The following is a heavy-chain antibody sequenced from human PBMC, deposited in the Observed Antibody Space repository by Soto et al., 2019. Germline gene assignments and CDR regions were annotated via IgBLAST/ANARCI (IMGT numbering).Heavy chain of an antibody. CDR3: ARSKLLWFGESPTYNWFDP. J-gene: IGHJ5*02. CDR2: IIPIFGTA. CDR1: GGTFSSYA. V-gene: IGHV1-69*13. D-gene: IGHD3-10*01. Sequence: ASVKVSCKASGGTFSSYAISWVRQAPGQGLEWMGGIIPIFGTANYAQKFQGRVTITADESTSTAYMELSSLRSEDTAVYYCARSKLLWFGESPTYNWFDPWGQGTLVTVSS.